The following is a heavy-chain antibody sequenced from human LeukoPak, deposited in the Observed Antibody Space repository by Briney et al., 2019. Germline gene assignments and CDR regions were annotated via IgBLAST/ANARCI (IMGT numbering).Heavy chain of an antibody. Sequence: ASVKVSCKASGNTFTGYYMHWVRQAPGQGLEWMGWINPNSGGTNYAQKFQGRVTMTRDTSISTAYMELSRLRSDDRAVYYCAREETLTTVTANWFDPWGQGTLVTVSS. V-gene: IGHV1-2*02. CDR2: INPNSGGT. D-gene: IGHD4-11*01. CDR1: GNTFTGYY. CDR3: AREETLTTVTANWFDP. J-gene: IGHJ5*02.